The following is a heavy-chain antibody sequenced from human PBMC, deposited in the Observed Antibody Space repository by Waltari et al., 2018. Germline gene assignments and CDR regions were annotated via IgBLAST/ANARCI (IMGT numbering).Heavy chain of an antibody. Sequence: VQLVQSGAEVKKPGASVMVSCQVSGHTFTASFMHWVRRATGKGLGWMGRINPKGGGTNDAEKFQGRVTMTRDTSISTAYMELSRLRSDDTAVYYCARDCSSLLVDYWGQGTLVTVSS. D-gene: IGHD6-6*01. J-gene: IGHJ4*02. CDR1: GHTFTASF. V-gene: IGHV1-2*06. CDR2: INPKGGGT. CDR3: ARDCSSLLVDY.